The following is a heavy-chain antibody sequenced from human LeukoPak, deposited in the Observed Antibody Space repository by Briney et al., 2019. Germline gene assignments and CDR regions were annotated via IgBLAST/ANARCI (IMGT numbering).Heavy chain of an antibody. CDR2: ISAYNGNT. D-gene: IGHD3/OR15-3a*01. CDR3: ARADFGPGPRYYYYMDV. Sequence: ASMKVSCKASGYTFTSCGISWVRQAPGQGLEWMGWISAYNGNTNYAQKLQGRVTMTTDTSTSTAYMELRSLRSDDTAVYYCARADFGPGPRYYYYMDVWGKGTTVTVSS. CDR1: GYTFTSCG. J-gene: IGHJ6*03. V-gene: IGHV1-18*01.